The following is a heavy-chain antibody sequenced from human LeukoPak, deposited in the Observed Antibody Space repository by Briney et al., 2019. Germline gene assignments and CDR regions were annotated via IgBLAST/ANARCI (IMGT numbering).Heavy chain of an antibody. Sequence: SETLSLTCTVSGGSISSYYWSWIRQPPGKGLEWIGYIYYSGSTNYNPSLKSRVTISVDTSKNQFSLKLSSVTAADTAVYYCGRHGRQWLSYDAFDIWGQGTMVTVSS. J-gene: IGHJ3*02. CDR2: IYYSGST. CDR3: GRHGRQWLSYDAFDI. D-gene: IGHD6-19*01. V-gene: IGHV4-59*08. CDR1: GGSISSYY.